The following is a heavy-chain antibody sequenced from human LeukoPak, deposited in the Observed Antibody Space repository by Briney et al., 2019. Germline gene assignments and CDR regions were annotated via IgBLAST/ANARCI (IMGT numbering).Heavy chain of an antibody. D-gene: IGHD5-18*01. CDR3: ARGTYSYGIYFDY. J-gene: IGHJ4*02. V-gene: IGHV1-69*05. CDR2: IIPIFGTA. Sequence: SVKVSCKASGGTFSSYAISWVRQAPGQGLEWMGGIIPIFGTANYAQKFQGRVTITTDESTSTAYMELSSLRSEDTAVYYCARGTYSYGIYFDYWGQGTLVTVSS. CDR1: GGTFSSYA.